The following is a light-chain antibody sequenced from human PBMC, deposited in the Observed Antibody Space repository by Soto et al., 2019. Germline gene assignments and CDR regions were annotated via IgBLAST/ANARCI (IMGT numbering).Light chain of an antibody. V-gene: IGKV3-20*01. CDR2: GSS. CDR1: QNINNNY. Sequence: EVVLTQSPGTLSLSPGERATLSCRASQNINNNYLAWYQQRPGQAPRLLIYGSSDRATGIPDRFSGSGSGTDFTLTISRLEPEYFAVYYCHPYGSSPPYTFGQGTRLEI. CDR3: HPYGSSPPYT. J-gene: IGKJ2*01.